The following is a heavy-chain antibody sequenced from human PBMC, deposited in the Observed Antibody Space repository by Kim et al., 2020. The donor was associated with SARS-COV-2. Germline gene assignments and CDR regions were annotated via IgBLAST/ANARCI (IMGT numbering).Heavy chain of an antibody. CDR2: IYSGGST. CDR3: ARDKKPYSSGWRRGFDFNYYYYGMDV. CDR1: GFTVSSNY. Sequence: GESLRLSCAASGFTVSSNYMSWVRQAPGKGLEWVSVIYSGGSTYYADSVKGRFTISRDNSKNTLYLQMNSLRAEDTAVYYCARDKKPYSSGWRRGFDFNYYYYGMDVWGQGTTVTVSS. D-gene: IGHD6-19*01. J-gene: IGHJ6*02. V-gene: IGHV3-66*01.